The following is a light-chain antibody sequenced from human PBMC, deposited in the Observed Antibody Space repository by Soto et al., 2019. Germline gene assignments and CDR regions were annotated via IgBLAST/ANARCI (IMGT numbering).Light chain of an antibody. Sequence: EIVLTQSPATLSLSPGERATLSCRASQSVSSYLAWYQQKPGQAPRLLIYDASNRATGIPARFSGSGSGTDFTLTISSLEPEDFAVYYCLQRTNWPQTFGQGTKVEIK. J-gene: IGKJ1*01. V-gene: IGKV3-11*01. CDR3: LQRTNWPQT. CDR2: DAS. CDR1: QSVSSY.